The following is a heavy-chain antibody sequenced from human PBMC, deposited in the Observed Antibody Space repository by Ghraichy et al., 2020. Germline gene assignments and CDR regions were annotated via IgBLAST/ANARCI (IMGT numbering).Heavy chain of an antibody. J-gene: IGHJ4*02. D-gene: IGHD4-23*01. V-gene: IGHV3-23*01. CDR1: GFTFSTYA. CDR3: AKRAKGRLVTQYYFDD. CDR2: VSGSGDST. Sequence: GGSLRLSCAASGFTFSTYAMSWVRQAPGKGLEWVSDVSGSGDSTNYADSVKGRFTISRDNSKNTLYLQMNSLRAEDTAVYYCAKRAKGRLVTQYYFDDWGQGTLVTVSS.